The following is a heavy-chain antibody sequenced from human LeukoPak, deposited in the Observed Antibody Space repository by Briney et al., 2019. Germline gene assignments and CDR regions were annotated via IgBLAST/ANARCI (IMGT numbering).Heavy chain of an antibody. D-gene: IGHD3-10*02. CDR3: AELGITMIGGV. V-gene: IGHV3-48*03. Sequence: GGSLRLSCETSGFTFSNYEMNWVRQAPGKGLEWVSYISSSGSTIYYADSVKGRFTISRDNAKNSLYLQMNSLRAEDTAVYYCAELGITMIGGVWGKGTTVTISS. CDR2: ISSSGSTI. J-gene: IGHJ6*04. CDR1: GFTFSNYE.